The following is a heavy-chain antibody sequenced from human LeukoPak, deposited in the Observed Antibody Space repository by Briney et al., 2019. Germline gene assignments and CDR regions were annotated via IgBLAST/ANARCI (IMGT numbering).Heavy chain of an antibody. D-gene: IGHD6-13*01. V-gene: IGHV1-8*03. Sequence: GASVKVSCKASGYTFTGYYMHWVRQATGQGLEWMGWMNPNSGNTGYAQKFQGRVTITRNTSISTAYMELSSLRSEDTAVYYCARGSSSSWYDPIDYWGQGTLVTVSP. CDR3: ARGSSSSWYDPIDY. J-gene: IGHJ4*02. CDR1: GYTFTGYY. CDR2: MNPNSGNT.